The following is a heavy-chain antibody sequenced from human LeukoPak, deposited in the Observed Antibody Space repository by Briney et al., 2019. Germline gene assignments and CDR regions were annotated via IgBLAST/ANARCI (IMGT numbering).Heavy chain of an antibody. CDR1: RYTFTGYY. J-gene: IGHJ4*02. CDR2: INPNSGVT. V-gene: IGHV1-2*02. D-gene: IGHD5-18*01. Sequence: ASVKVSCKASRYTFTGYYMHWVRQAPGQGLEWMGWINPNSGVTDYAQNFQGRVTMTRDTSISTAYVELSRLRSDDAAVYYCARGTGEGYTYGRYYFDYWGQGTLVTVSS. CDR3: ARGTGEGYTYGRYYFDY.